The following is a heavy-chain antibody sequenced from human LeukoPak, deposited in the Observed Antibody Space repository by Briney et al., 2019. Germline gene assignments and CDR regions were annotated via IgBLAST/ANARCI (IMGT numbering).Heavy chain of an antibody. CDR2: ISSSSTI. J-gene: IGHJ4*02. CDR1: GFTFSSYS. V-gene: IGHV3-48*01. D-gene: IGHD3-3*01. CDR3: ARDRKYTIFGVVMRALDY. Sequence: GGSLRLSCAASGFTFSSYSMNWVRQAPGKGLEWVSYISSSSTIYYADSVKGRFTISRDNAKNSLYLQMNSLRAEDTAVYYCARDRKYTIFGVVMRALDYWGQGTLVTVSS.